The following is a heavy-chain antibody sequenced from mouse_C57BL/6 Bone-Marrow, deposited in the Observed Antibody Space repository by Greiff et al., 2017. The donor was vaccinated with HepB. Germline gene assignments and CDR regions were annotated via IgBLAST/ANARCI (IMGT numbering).Heavy chain of an antibody. V-gene: IGHV5-16*01. Sequence: DVQLVESEGGLVQPGSSMKLSCTASGFTFSDYYMAWVRQVPEKGLEWVANINYDGSSTYYLDSLKSRFIISRDNAKNILYLQMSSLKSEDTATYYCARDLIIATVAATGNWYFDVWGTGTTVTVSS. D-gene: IGHD1-1*01. CDR2: INYDGSST. CDR1: GFTFSDYY. J-gene: IGHJ1*03. CDR3: ARDLIIATVAATGNWYFDV.